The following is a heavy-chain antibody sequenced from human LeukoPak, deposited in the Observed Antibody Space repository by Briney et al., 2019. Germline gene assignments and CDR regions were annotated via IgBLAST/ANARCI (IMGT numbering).Heavy chain of an antibody. Sequence: PSETLSLTCTVSGGSISSNNYYWGWSRQPPGEGLEWIGTVYYSGITYYNPSHKSRLTISVDTSKNQFSLKLNSVTAADTAMYYCARLAYYDFWSGYYVDVWGKGTTVTVSS. J-gene: IGHJ6*04. CDR2: VYYSGIT. CDR1: GGSISSNNYY. D-gene: IGHD3-3*01. CDR3: ARLAYYDFWSGYYVDV. V-gene: IGHV4-39*01.